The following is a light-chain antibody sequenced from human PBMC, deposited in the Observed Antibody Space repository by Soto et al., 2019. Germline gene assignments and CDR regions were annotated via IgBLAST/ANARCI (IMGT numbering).Light chain of an antibody. Sequence: AIQLTQSPSSLSASVGDRVTITCRASQGISSALAWYQQTPGKPPKPLIYDASSLEIGVPSRFSGSGSVTDFTLTISSLQPEDFATYYCQQFNNYPFTFGPGTKSGYQT. J-gene: IGKJ3*01. V-gene: IGKV1D-13*01. CDR3: QQFNNYPFT. CDR2: DAS. CDR1: QGISSA.